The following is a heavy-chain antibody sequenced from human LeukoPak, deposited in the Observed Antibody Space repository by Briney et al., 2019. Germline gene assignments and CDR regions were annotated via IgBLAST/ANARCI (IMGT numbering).Heavy chain of an antibody. CDR2: INTGNGNT. V-gene: IGHV1-3*04. D-gene: IGHD3-10*01. Sequence: GASVKVSCKASGYTFTSYAMHWVRQAPRQSPEWMGRINTGNGNTKSSQKFQDRVTLTRDTSASTAYMELNSLSSEDTAVYYCARVPLDDASRHYYPHWGQGTLVTVSS. J-gene: IGHJ1*01. CDR1: GYTFTSYA. CDR3: ARVPLDDASRHYYPH.